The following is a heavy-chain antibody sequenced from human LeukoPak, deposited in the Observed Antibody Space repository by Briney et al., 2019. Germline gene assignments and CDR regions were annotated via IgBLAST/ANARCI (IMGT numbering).Heavy chain of an antibody. CDR2: IYYSGTT. CDR3: ARLRYYDSSGYTFDN. V-gene: IGHV4-30-4*01. Sequence: SETLSLTCTVSGGSISSGIYYFSWVRQPPGKGLECIGYIYYSGTTYYSPSLKSRVTISVDTSQNQFSLKLSSVTAADTAVYYCARLRYYDSSGYTFDNWGHGTLVTDSS. J-gene: IGHJ4*01. D-gene: IGHD3-22*01. CDR1: GGSISSGIYY.